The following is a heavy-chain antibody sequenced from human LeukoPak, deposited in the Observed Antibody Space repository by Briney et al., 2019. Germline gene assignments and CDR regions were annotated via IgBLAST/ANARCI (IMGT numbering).Heavy chain of an antibody. CDR2: ISYDGSNK. D-gene: IGHD3-9*01. Sequence: GGSLRLSCAASGFTFSSYAMHWVRQAPGKGLEWVAVISYDGSNKYYADSVKGRFTISRDNSKNTLYLQMNSLRAEDTAVYYCARDFLTVADFDWLFPGYWDQGTLVTVSS. CDR1: GFTFSSYA. J-gene: IGHJ4*02. CDR3: ARDFLTVADFDWLFPGY. V-gene: IGHV3-30*04.